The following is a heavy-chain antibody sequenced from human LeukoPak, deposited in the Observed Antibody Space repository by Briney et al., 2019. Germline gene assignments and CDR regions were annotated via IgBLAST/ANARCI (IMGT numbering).Heavy chain of an antibody. CDR1: GGSFSGYY. CDR3: ASSKFGWLWFGESTSFDY. Sequence: SETLSLTCAVYGGSFSGYYWTWIRQPPGKGLEWIGEINHSGSTNYNPSLKSRVTISVDTSKNQFSLKLSSVTAADTAVYYCASSKFGWLWFGESTSFDYWGQGTLVTVSS. V-gene: IGHV4-34*01. J-gene: IGHJ4*02. D-gene: IGHD3-10*01. CDR2: INHSGST.